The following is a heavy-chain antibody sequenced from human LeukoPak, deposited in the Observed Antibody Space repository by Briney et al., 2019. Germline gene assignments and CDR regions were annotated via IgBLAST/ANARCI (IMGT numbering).Heavy chain of an antibody. CDR1: GFTFSSYI. Sequence: GGSLRLSCAASGFTFSSYIMNWVRQAPGKGLEWVSYISRGRPTVHYADSVRGRFTISRDNAKNSLYLQMNSLRDEDTAVYYCVRDPEALDYWGQGAMVTVSS. CDR2: ISRGRPTV. V-gene: IGHV3-48*02. CDR3: VRDPEALDY. J-gene: IGHJ4*02.